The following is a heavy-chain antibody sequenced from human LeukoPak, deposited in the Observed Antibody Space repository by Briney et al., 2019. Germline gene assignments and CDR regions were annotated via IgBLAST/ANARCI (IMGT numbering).Heavy chain of an antibody. CDR2: ISSSSSYI. CDR1: GFTFSSYS. D-gene: IGHD3-10*01. V-gene: IGHV3-21*01. Sequence: GGSLRLSCAASGFTFSSYSMNWVRQAPGKGLEWVSSISSSSSYIYYADSVKGRFTISRDNAKNSLYLQMNSLRAEDTAVYYCARPNYYGSGSYYDAFDIWGQGTMVTVSS. CDR3: ARPNYYGSGSYYDAFDI. J-gene: IGHJ3*02.